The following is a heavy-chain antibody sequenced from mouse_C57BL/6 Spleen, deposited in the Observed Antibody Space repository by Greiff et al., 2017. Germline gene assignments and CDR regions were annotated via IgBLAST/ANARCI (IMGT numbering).Heavy chain of an antibody. J-gene: IGHJ2*01. Sequence: VKLQQSGAELVKPGASVKLSCKASGYTFTEYTIHWVKQRSGQGLEWIGWFYPGSGSIKYNEKFKDKATLTADKSSSTVYMELSRLTSEDYEVYFCARHKELLRSSCYFAYWGQGTTLTVSS. CDR3: ARHKELLRSSCYFAY. CDR2: FYPGSGSI. CDR1: GYTFTEYT. D-gene: IGHD1-1*01. V-gene: IGHV1-62-2*01.